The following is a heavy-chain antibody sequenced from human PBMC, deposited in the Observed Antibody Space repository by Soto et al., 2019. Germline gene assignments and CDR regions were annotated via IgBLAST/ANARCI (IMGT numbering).Heavy chain of an antibody. CDR1: GDSFTSYP. Sequence: QVQLVQSGAEVKKPGSSVKVSCKASGDSFTSYPISWVRQAPGQGLERMGGIIPMFGTPNYAQKFQGRLTINADKSTSTAYMELSGLRSEDTAVYYCARNGVAGMDFWGQGTLVTVSS. CDR3: ARNGVAGMDF. D-gene: IGHD3-3*01. CDR2: IIPMFGTP. V-gene: IGHV1-69*06. J-gene: IGHJ4*02.